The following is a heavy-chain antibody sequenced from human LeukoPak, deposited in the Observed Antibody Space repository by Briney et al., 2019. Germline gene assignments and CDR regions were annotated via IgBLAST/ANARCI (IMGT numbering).Heavy chain of an antibody. V-gene: IGHV3-23*01. CDR2: IVNSGGST. CDR3: AKDRAGYSYGMSDS. CDR1: GFTFSNYA. D-gene: IGHD5-18*01. Sequence: PGGSLRLSCVASGFTFSNYAMSWVRQAPGKGLEWVSGIVNSGGSTYYADSVKGRLTISRDNSKKTVYLQMSSLRGDDTAVYYCAKDRAGYSYGMSDSWGQGTLVTVSS. J-gene: IGHJ4*02.